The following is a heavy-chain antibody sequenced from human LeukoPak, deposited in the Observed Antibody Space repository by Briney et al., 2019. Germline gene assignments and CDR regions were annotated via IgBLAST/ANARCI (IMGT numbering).Heavy chain of an antibody. CDR1: GFTFSSYA. D-gene: IGHD5-12*01. Sequence: GGSLRLSCAASGFTFSSYAMSWVRQAPGKGLECIGRIKSKVDGETREYAAPVKGRFTVSRDDSMNTLYLQMNSLKTEDTAVYYCVADIPPPRGYDYPFDYWGQGILVTVSS. V-gene: IGHV3-15*01. CDR3: VADIPPPRGYDYPFDY. J-gene: IGHJ4*02. CDR2: IKSKVDGETR.